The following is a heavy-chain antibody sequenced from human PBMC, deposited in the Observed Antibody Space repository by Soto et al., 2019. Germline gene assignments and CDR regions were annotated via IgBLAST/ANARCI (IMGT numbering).Heavy chain of an antibody. J-gene: IGHJ4*02. V-gene: IGHV4-31*03. CDR3: ASTNCSGASCYSWSLDY. Sequence: TLSLTCTVSGGSITTGGYYWSWIRQLPGKGLEWIGHRYYSESTYYNPSLKSRVSISLDTSKNQFSLKLSFVTAADTAMYSCASTNCSGASCYSWSLDYWGQGTPVTVSS. CDR1: GGSITTGGYY. D-gene: IGHD2-15*01. CDR2: RYYSEST.